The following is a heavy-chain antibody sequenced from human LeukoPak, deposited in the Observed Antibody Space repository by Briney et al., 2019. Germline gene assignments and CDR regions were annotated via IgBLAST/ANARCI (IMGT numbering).Heavy chain of an antibody. CDR2: ISSSSSYI. CDR3: ARPPHAYYYGSGSPPHFDY. D-gene: IGHD3-10*01. Sequence: GGSLRLSCAASGFTFSSYSMNWVRQAPGKGLEWVSSISSSSSYISYADSVKGRFTISRDNAKNSLYLQMNSLRAEDTAVYYCARPPHAYYYGSGSPPHFDYWGQGTLVTVSS. CDR1: GFTFSSYS. J-gene: IGHJ4*02. V-gene: IGHV3-21*01.